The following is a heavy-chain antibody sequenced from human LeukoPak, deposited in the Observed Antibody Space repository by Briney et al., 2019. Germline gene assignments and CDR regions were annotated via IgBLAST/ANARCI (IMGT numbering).Heavy chain of an antibody. Sequence: PSETLSLTCTVSGGSISSYYWSWIRQPPGKGLEWIGYIYYSGSTNYNPSLKSRVTISVDTSKNQFSLKLSSVTAADTAVYYCAIIVVVPAANLMDVWGQGTTVTVSS. CDR1: GGSISSYY. J-gene: IGHJ6*02. V-gene: IGHV4-59*08. CDR2: IYYSGST. CDR3: AIIVVVPAANLMDV. D-gene: IGHD2-2*01.